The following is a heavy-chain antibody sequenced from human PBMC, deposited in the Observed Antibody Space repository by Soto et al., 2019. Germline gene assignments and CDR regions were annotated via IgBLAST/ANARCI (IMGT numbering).Heavy chain of an antibody. Sequence: EVQLVESGGGLVKPGGSPRLSCAASGFTFNNYNMNWVRQAPGKGLEWVASIDTSGTYTNYADSVRGRFTISRDNAKKSLYLEMSSRRDEDTAVYYCAREETKRSYWYFDLWGRGTLVTVS. J-gene: IGHJ2*01. CDR3: AREETKRSYWYFDL. CDR2: IDTSGTYT. D-gene: IGHD2-8*01. CDR1: GFTFNNYN. V-gene: IGHV3-21*01.